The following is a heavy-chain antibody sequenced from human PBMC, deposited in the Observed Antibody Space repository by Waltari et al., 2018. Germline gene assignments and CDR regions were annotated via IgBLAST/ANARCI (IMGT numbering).Heavy chain of an antibody. V-gene: IGHV4-38-2*01. Sequence: QVQLQESGPGLVKPSETLSLTCAVSGHSVSSGYYWGWIRQPPGKGREWIGSIRHNAGTYYQPSLRSRVTISVDTSKNQFSLNLRSVTAADTAVYYCARGTATGTTDLAHWGQGALVTVSS. CDR2: IRHNAGT. D-gene: IGHD1-1*01. CDR1: GHSVSSGYY. J-gene: IGHJ4*02. CDR3: ARGTATGTTDLAH.